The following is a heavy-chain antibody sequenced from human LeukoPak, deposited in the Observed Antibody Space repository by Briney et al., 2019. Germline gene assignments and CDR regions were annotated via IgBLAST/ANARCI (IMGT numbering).Heavy chain of an antibody. D-gene: IGHD1-7*01. CDR1: GFSFSNYD. J-gene: IGHJ4*02. CDR3: AIVRLGTSRDFEF. V-gene: IGHV3-23*01. CDR2: LSDGGTNT. Sequence: PGGSLRLSCAASGFSFSNYDMSWVRQAPGRGLEWVSTLSDGGTNTYQADSVKGRFTISRDISKNMFYLQMTSLRAEDTAVYFCAIVRLGTSRDFEFWGQGTLVTVSS.